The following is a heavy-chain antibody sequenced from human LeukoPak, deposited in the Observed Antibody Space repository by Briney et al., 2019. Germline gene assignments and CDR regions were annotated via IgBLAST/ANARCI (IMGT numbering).Heavy chain of an antibody. J-gene: IGHJ6*03. CDR2: ISPNSGGT. CDR3: ARERVATNNYYYYMDV. CDR1: GYTFTGYY. Sequence: ASVKVSCKASGYTFTGYYMHWVRQAPGQGLQWLGWISPNSGGTNYAQKFQGRVTMTRDTSISTAYLELSSLRSDDTAVYYCARERVATNNYYYYMDVWGTGTTVTVSS. D-gene: IGHD5-12*01. V-gene: IGHV1-2*02.